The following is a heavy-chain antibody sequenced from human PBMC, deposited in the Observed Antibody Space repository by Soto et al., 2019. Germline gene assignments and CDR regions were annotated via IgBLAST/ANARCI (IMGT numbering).Heavy chain of an antibody. CDR3: TRGGDAYKNGH. CDR1: GGPISSYY. Sequence: PSETLCLTCTVSGGPISSYYWSWIRQPPGKGLGWIGFIHYSGSTNYNPSLKSRVTMSVDTSKNQFSLKLTSVNAADTAVYYCTRGGDAYKNGHWGQGTLVTVSS. J-gene: IGHJ4*02. V-gene: IGHV4-59*01. D-gene: IGHD2-21*01. CDR2: IHYSGST.